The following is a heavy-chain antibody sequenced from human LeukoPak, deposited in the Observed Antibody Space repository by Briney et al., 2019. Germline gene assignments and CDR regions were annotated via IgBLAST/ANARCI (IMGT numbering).Heavy chain of an antibody. CDR3: ARSFCSSTMCYPYFDY. V-gene: IGHV4-59*08. Sequence: SETLSLTCTVSGGSISTYYWSWLRQPPGKGLEWIGYVYYSGSTNYNPSLKSRVTISVDTSKNQFSLKLSSMTAADTAVYYCARSFCSSTMCYPYFDYWGQGTVVTVSS. CDR1: GGSISTYY. D-gene: IGHD2-2*01. CDR2: VYYSGST. J-gene: IGHJ4*02.